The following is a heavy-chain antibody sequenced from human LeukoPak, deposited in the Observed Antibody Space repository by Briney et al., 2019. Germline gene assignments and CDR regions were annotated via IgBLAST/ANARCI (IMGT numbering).Heavy chain of an antibody. J-gene: IGHJ4*02. Sequence: SETLSLTCTVSGGSISSYYWSWIRQPAGKGLEWIGRIYTSGSTNYNPSLKSRVTMSVDTSKNQFSLKLSSVTAADTAVYYCARGGYYYGSGNYFDYWGRETLVTVSS. D-gene: IGHD3-10*01. CDR2: IYTSGST. CDR1: GGSISSYY. V-gene: IGHV4-4*07. CDR3: ARGGYYYGSGNYFDY.